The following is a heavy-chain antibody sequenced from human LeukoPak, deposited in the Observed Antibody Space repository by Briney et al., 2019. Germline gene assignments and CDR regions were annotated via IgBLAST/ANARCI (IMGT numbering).Heavy chain of an antibody. Sequence: SETLSLTCTVSGGSVSSGSYYWSWIRQPPGKGLEWIGYIYSSGDTYYNPSLKSRVTISVDTSKNQFSLRLSSVTAADTAVYYCARTPGYCSGTSCYIGYWCQGTLVTVSS. V-gene: IGHV4-61*01. D-gene: IGHD2-2*02. CDR3: ARTPGYCSGTSCYIGY. J-gene: IGHJ4*02. CDR2: IYSSGDT. CDR1: GGSVSSGSYY.